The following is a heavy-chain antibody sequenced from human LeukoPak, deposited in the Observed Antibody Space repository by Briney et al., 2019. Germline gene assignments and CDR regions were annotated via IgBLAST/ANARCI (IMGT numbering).Heavy chain of an antibody. CDR1: GGSISSYY. D-gene: IGHD5-18*01. Sequence: NPSETLSLTCTVSGGSISSYYWSWIRQPPGKGLEWIGYIYYSGSTNYNPSLKSRVTISVDTSKNQFSLKLSSVTAADTAVYYCARRVDTAMSNDYYFDYWGRGTLVTVSS. CDR3: ARRVDTAMSNDYYFDY. CDR2: IYYSGST. V-gene: IGHV4-59*08. J-gene: IGHJ4*02.